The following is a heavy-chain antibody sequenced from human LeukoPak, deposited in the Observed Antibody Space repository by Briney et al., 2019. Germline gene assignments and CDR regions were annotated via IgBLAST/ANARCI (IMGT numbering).Heavy chain of an antibody. CDR2: IYYSGST. V-gene: IGHV4-59*12. J-gene: IGHJ1*01. Sequence: SETLSLTCTVSGGSISSYYWSWIRQPPGKGLEWIGYIYYSGSTNYNPSLKSRVTISVDTSKNQFSLKLSSVTAADTAVYYCARTYDSSGYYRAGYFQHWGQGTLVTVSS. CDR3: ARTYDSSGYYRAGYFQH. CDR1: GGSISSYY. D-gene: IGHD3-22*01.